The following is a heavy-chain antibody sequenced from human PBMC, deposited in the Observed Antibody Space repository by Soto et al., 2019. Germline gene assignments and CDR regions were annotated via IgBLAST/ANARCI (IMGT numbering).Heavy chain of an antibody. D-gene: IGHD1-1*01. J-gene: IGHJ4*02. CDR3: AKLYWNPRYFDY. CDR2: ISDNGGNT. Sequence: GGSLRLSCVASGFTFSTVAMTWVRQAPGKGLEWVSSISDNGGNTDYADSVRGRFTLSRDNSKNTLYLQMNHLKAEDTAVYYCAKLYWNPRYFDYWGQGARVTV. V-gene: IGHV3-23*01. CDR1: GFTFSTVA.